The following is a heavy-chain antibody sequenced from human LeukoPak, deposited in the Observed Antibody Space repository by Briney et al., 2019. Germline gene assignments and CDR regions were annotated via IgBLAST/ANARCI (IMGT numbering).Heavy chain of an antibody. D-gene: IGHD3-22*01. V-gene: IGHV3-7*01. J-gene: IGHJ3*02. CDR1: GFTFSSYW. CDR2: IKQDGSEK. CDR3: ARDTYYYDSSGYSGPRDAFVI. Sequence: GGSLRLSCAASGFTFSSYWMSWVRQAPGKGLEWVANIKQDGSEKYYVDSVKGRFTISRDNAKNSLYLQMNSLRAEDTAVYYCARDTYYYDSSGYSGPRDAFVIWGQGTMVTVSS.